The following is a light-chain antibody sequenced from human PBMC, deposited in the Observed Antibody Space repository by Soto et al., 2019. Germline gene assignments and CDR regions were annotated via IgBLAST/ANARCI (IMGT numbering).Light chain of an antibody. CDR2: DVS. V-gene: IGLV2-14*03. CDR1: SSDVGRYNY. J-gene: IGLJ2*01. Sequence: QSALTQPASVSGSPGQSITISCTGTSSDVGRYNYVSWYQQHPGKAPKVMIYDVSFRPSGVSNRFSGSKSGNTACLTISGLQAEDEADYYCSSYTISGSRVFGGGTKLTVL. CDR3: SSYTISGSRV.